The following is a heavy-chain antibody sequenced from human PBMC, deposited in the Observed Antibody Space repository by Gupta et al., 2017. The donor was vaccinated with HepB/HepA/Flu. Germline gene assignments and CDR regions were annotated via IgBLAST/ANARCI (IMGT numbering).Heavy chain of an antibody. CDR2: IYWDEAK. Sequence: QITLKESSPTLVKPTQTLTLTCTFSGFSLSTGGESVGWIRQAPGKALEWLALIYWDEAKHYSPSLKSRLTITKDTSINQVVRTMTNMDPVDTATYYCAHRDYFDYWGQGTLVTVSS. J-gene: IGHJ4*02. CDR3: AHRDYFDY. V-gene: IGHV2-5*02. CDR1: GFSLSTGGES.